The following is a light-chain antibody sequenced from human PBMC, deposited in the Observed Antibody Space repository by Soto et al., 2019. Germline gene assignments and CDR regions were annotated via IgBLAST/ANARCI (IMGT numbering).Light chain of an antibody. CDR1: QGISSF. V-gene: IGKV1-33*01. CDR2: DAS. J-gene: IGKJ5*01. Sequence: TQSPSSLSASVGDSVTITCRASQGISSFLAWYQQKPGKAPNLLIYDASNLEIGVPSRFSGSGSGTHFTFTISSLQTEDIGTYYCQQYDILPITFGRGTRLEIK. CDR3: QQYDILPIT.